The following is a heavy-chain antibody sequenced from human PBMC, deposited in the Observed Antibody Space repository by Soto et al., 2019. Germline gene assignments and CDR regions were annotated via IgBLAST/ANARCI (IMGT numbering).Heavy chain of an antibody. CDR3: ARVGGTVYCGGDCYWGCDFDS. D-gene: IGHD2-21*02. CDR1: GYTFTSYG. Sequence: ALVKVSCKASGYTFTSYGISRERQAPGQGHEGMGGLSAYIGRTNYVQKLQGRVTKPTDTSTSTDYMDLRGLRYDGTAGYYCARVGGTVYCGGDCYWGCDFDSWGQGTRVTVSS. J-gene: IGHJ3*02. CDR2: LSAYIGRT. V-gene: IGHV1-18*01.